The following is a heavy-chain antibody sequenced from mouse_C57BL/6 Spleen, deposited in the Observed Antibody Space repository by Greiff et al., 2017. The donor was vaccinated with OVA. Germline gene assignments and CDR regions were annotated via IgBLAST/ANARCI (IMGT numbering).Heavy chain of an antibody. CDR1: GYSITSGYD. CDR2: ISYSGST. Sequence: VQLKESGPGMVQPSQSLSLTCTVTGYSITSGYDWHWIRHFPGNKLEWMGYISYSGSTNYNPSLKSRIPITHDTSKNQFFLKLNSVTTEDTATYYCARGANYFDYWGQGTTLTVSS. V-gene: IGHV3-1*01. J-gene: IGHJ2*01. CDR3: ARGANYFDY. D-gene: IGHD3-1*01.